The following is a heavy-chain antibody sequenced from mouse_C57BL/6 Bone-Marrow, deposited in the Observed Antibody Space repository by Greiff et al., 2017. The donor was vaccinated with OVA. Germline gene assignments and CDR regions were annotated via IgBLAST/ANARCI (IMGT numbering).Heavy chain of an antibody. V-gene: IGHV8-12*01. J-gene: IGHJ1*03. D-gene: IGHD1-1*01. CDR1: GFSLSTSGMG. CDR3: ARSPNYYGSSYPYWYFDV. CDR2: IYWDDDK. Sequence: QVTLKESGPGILQSSQTLSLTCSFSGFSLSTSGMGVSWIRQPSGKGLEWLAHIYWDDDKRYNPSLKSRLTISKDTSRNQVFLKITSVDTADTATYYCARSPNYYGSSYPYWYFDVWGTGTTVTVSS.